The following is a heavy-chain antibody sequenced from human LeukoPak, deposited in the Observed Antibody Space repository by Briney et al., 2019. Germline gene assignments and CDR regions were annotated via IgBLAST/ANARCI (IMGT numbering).Heavy chain of an antibody. D-gene: IGHD3-10*01. J-gene: IGHJ4*02. CDR2: ISGSNGNT. Sequence: ASVKVSCKASGYMLTRYGISWVRQAPGQGLEWMGWISGSNGNTNYAQKFQGRVTMTTDTSTSTAYMELRSLRSDDTAVYYCARAGRGTYYYFDYWGQGTLVTVSS. CDR3: ARAGRGTYYYFDY. CDR1: GYMLTRYG. V-gene: IGHV1-18*01.